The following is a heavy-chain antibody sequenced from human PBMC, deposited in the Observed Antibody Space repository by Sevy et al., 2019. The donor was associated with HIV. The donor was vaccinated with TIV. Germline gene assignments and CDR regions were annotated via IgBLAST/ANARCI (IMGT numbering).Heavy chain of an antibody. CDR2: IWYDGSTK. V-gene: IGHV3-33*01. D-gene: IGHD3-10*01. CDR3: ARDKLLPVMVSMVRGALSYYFDY. Sequence: GGSLRLSCAASGFTFSDYGMHWVRQTPGKGLEWVAVIWYDGSTKYYADSVKGRLTNSRDNSKNTLYLQMNSLRAEDTAVYYCARDKLLPVMVSMVRGALSYYFDYWGQGTLVTVSS. J-gene: IGHJ4*02. CDR1: GFTFSDYG.